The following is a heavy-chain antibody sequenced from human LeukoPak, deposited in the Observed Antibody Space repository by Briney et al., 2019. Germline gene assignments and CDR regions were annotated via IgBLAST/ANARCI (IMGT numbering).Heavy chain of an antibody. V-gene: IGHV1-69*06. J-gene: IGHJ4*02. CDR3: ARHADYYGLGSYDY. Sequence: SVKVSCKASGGTFSSYAISCVRQAPGQGLEWMGGIIPIFGTANYAQKFQGRVTITADKSTSTAYMELSSLRSEDTAVYYCARHADYYGLGSYDYWGQGTLVTVSS. CDR2: IIPIFGTA. D-gene: IGHD3-10*01. CDR1: GGTFSSYA.